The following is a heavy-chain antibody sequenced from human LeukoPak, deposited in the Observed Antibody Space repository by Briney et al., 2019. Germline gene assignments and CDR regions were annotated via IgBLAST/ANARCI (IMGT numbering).Heavy chain of an antibody. CDR3: AKSLLRYSAYDSFDY. CDR1: GFTFDDYD. Sequence: GGSLRLSCAASGFTFDDYDMHWVRQAPGKGLEWVSSISWNSGSITYADSVKGRFTISRDNAKNALYVQMNSLRPEDTALYYCAKSLLRYSAYDSFDYWGQGTLVTVSS. J-gene: IGHJ4*02. V-gene: IGHV3-9*01. CDR2: ISWNSGSI. D-gene: IGHD5-12*01.